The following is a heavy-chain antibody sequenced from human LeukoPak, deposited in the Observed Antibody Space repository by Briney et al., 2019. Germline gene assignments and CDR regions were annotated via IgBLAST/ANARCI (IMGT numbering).Heavy chain of an antibody. CDR3: ARGGVVSATPHFDY. CDR2: IYYSGST. CDR1: GGSISSYY. Sequence: SETLSLTCTVSGGSISSYYWNWIRQPPGKGLEWIGYIYYSGSTNYNPSLKSRVTISVDTSKNQFSLKLSSVTAADTAVYYCARGGVVSATPHFDYWGQGTLVTVSS. J-gene: IGHJ4*02. V-gene: IGHV4-59*01. D-gene: IGHD2-15*01.